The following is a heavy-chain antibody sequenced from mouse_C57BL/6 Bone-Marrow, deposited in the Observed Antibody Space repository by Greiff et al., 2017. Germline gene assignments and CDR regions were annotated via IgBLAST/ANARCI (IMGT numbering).Heavy chain of an antibody. CDR1: GYTFTSYG. J-gene: IGHJ1*03. V-gene: IGHV1-81*01. CDR2: IYPRSGNN. D-gene: IGHD2-1*01. CDR3: ARYGNYWYFDV. Sequence: QVQLKQSGAELARPGASVKLSCKASGYTFTSYGISWVKQRTGQGLEWIGEIYPRSGNNYYNEKFKGKATLTADKSSSTAYMELRSLTSEDSAVYFCARYGNYWYFDVWGTGTTVTVTS.